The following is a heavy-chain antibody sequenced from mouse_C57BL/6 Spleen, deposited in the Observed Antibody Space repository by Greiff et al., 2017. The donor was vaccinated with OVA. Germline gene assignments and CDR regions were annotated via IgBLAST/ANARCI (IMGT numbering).Heavy chain of an antibody. Sequence: VKLMESGAELVKPGASVKISCKASGYAFSSYWMNWVKQRPGKGLEWIGQIYPGDGDTNYNGKFKGKATLTADKSSSTAYMQLSSLTSEDSAVYFCARSYSNFPFDYWGQGTTLTVSS. CDR1: GYAFSSYW. J-gene: IGHJ2*01. V-gene: IGHV1-80*01. CDR3: ARSYSNFPFDY. CDR2: IYPGDGDT. D-gene: IGHD2-5*01.